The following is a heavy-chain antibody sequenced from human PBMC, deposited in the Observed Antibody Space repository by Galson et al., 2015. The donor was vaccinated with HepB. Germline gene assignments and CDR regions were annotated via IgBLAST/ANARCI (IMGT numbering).Heavy chain of an antibody. CDR2: IKQDGSEE. CDR1: GFTFSSYW. CDR3: ARDVGANGMDV. Sequence: SLRLSCAASGFTFSSYWMGWVRQAPGKGLEWVANIKQDGSEEYYVDSVKGRFTISRDNAKNSLYLQMNSLRAEDTAVYYCARDVGANGMDVWGQGTTVTVSS. V-gene: IGHV3-7*03. D-gene: IGHD1-26*01. J-gene: IGHJ6*02.